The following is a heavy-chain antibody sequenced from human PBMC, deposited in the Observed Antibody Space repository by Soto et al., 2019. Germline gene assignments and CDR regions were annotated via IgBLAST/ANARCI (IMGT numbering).Heavy chain of an antibody. CDR3: APEINFREYHFWSGTINYYSGMDV. D-gene: IGHD3-3*01. CDR1: GYTFTSYG. CDR2: ISAYNGNT. Sequence: QVQLVQSGAEVKKPGASVKVSCKASGYTFTSYGISWVRQAPGQGLEWMGWISAYNGNTNYAQKLQGRVTMTTDTSTSTAYMELRSLRSDDTAVYYCAPEINFREYHFWSGTINYYSGMDVWGQGTTVTVSS. V-gene: IGHV1-18*04. J-gene: IGHJ6*02.